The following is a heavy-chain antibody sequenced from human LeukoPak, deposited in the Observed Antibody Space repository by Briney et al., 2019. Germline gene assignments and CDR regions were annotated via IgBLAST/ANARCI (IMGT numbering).Heavy chain of an antibody. V-gene: IGHV3-49*04. CDR3: TRDRITMVRGVIGPYYFDY. CDR1: GFTFSSYW. CDR2: ISSKAYGGTT. D-gene: IGHD3-10*01. Sequence: GGSLRLSCAASGFTFSSYWMSWVRQAPGKGLEWVGFISSKAYGGTTEYAASVKGRFTISRDDSKSIAYLQMDSLKTEDTAVYYCTRDRITMVRGVIGPYYFDYWGQGTLVTVSS. J-gene: IGHJ4*02.